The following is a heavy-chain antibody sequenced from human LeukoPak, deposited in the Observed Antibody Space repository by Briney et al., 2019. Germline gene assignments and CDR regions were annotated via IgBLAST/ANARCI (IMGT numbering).Heavy chain of an antibody. CDR3: ARWEGGSYYDFDY. CDR1: GGSFSGYY. D-gene: IGHD1-26*01. J-gene: IGHJ4*02. Sequence: PSETLSLTCAVYGGSFSGYYGSWIRQPPGKGLEWIGEINQSGRTNYNPSLKSRVTISVDTSKNQFALKLSSVTAADTAVYYCARWEGGSYYDFDYWGQGTLVTVSS. V-gene: IGHV4-34*01. CDR2: INQSGRT.